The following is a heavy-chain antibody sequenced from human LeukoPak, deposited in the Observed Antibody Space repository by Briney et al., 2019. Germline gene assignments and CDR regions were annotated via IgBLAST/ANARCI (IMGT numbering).Heavy chain of an antibody. Sequence: GGSLGLSCAASGFTFSSYEMNWVRQAPGKGLEWVSAISGRGDSTYYADSVKGRFTISRDNSKLYMEMNSLRADDTAVYFCARSRGSTWTGGGYFDYWGQGILVTVSS. V-gene: IGHV3-23*01. D-gene: IGHD6-13*01. CDR1: GFTFSSYE. CDR3: ARSRGSTWTGGGYFDY. J-gene: IGHJ4*02. CDR2: ISGRGDST.